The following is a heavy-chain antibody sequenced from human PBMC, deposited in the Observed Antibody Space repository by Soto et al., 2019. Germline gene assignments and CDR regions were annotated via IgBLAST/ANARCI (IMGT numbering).Heavy chain of an antibody. CDR2: VIPIFGIP. CDR3: AREDRDRETGLVPSAIAGMDV. CDR1: GGTISRYS. Sequence: QVQLVQSGAEVKKPGSSVKVSCKASGGTISRYSITWVRQAPGHGLEWIGRVIPIFGIPTYAQKFQGRVTITADESTSTAYMELSSLRSDDTAVYYCAREDRDRETGLVPSAIAGMDVWGQGTTVTVSS. D-gene: IGHD2-2*01. J-gene: IGHJ6*02. V-gene: IGHV1-69*08.